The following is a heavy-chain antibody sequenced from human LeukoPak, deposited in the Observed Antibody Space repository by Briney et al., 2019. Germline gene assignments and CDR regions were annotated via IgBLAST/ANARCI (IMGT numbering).Heavy chain of an antibody. Sequence: GGSLRLSCAASGFTFSSYWMSWVRQAPGKGLEWVANIKQDGSEKYYVDSVNGRFTISRDNAKNSLYLQMNSLRAEDTAVYYCARGPSNYDFWSGYYTFDYWGQGTLVTVSS. CDR3: ARGPSNYDFWSGYYTFDY. D-gene: IGHD3-3*01. V-gene: IGHV3-7*03. CDR2: IKQDGSEK. J-gene: IGHJ4*02. CDR1: GFTFSSYW.